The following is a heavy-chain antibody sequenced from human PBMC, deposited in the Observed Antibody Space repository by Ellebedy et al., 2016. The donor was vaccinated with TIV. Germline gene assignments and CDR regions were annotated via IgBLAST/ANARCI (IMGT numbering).Heavy chain of an antibody. V-gene: IGHV4-39*01. D-gene: IGHD3-22*01. CDR2: IYYSGST. CDR1: GGSISSSSYY. CDR3: ARRGSYYDSTYDY. J-gene: IGHJ4*02. Sequence: SETLSLXXTVSGGSISSSSYYWGWIRQPPGKGLEWIGSIYYSGSTYYNPSLKSRVTISVDTSKNQFSLKLSSVTAADTAVYYCARRGSYYDSTYDYWGQGTLVTVSS.